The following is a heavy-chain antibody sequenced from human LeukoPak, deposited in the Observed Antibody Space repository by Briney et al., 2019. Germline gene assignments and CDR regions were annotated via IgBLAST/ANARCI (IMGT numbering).Heavy chain of an antibody. CDR3: ARDHTYDSSGYDVVWFDP. CDR2: IKQDGSEK. D-gene: IGHD3-22*01. CDR1: GFTFSSYW. V-gene: IGHV3-7*03. Sequence: GGSLRLSCAASGFTFSSYWMSWVRQAPGKGLEWVANIKQDGSEKYYVDSVKGRFTISRDNAKNSLYLQMNSLRAEDTAVYYCARDHTYDSSGYDVVWFDPWGQGTLVTVSS. J-gene: IGHJ5*02.